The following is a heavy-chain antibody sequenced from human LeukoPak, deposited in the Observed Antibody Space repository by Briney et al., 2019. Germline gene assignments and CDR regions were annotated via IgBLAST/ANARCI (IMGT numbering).Heavy chain of an antibody. Sequence: GSLRLSCAASGFTFSDYYMSWIRQAPGKGLEWVSYISSSGSTIYYADSVKGRFTISRDNAKNSLYLQMNSLRAEDTAVYYCARARYSSSSFDYWGQGTLVTVSS. D-gene: IGHD6-6*01. J-gene: IGHJ4*02. V-gene: IGHV3-11*01. CDR1: GFTFSDYY. CDR3: ARARYSSSSFDY. CDR2: ISSSGSTI.